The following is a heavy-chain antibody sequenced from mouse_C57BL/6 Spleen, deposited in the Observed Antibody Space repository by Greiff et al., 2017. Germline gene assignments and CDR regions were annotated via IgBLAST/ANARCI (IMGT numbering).Heavy chain of an antibody. CDR2: IRNKANGYTT. CDR1: GFTFTDYY. V-gene: IGHV7-3*01. Sequence: DVKLVESGGGLVQPGGSLSLSCAASGFTFTDYYMSWVRQPPGKALEWLGFIRNKANGYTTAYSASVKGRFTISRDNSQSILYLQMNALRAEDSATYYCARYMGGGFDYWGQGTTLTVSS. CDR3: ARYMGGGFDY. J-gene: IGHJ2*01.